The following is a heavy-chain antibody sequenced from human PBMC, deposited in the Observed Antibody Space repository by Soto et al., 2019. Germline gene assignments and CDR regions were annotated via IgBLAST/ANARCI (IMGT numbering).Heavy chain of an antibody. CDR1: GFTFSNAW. D-gene: IGHD3-10*01. Sequence: PGGSLRLSCAASGFTFSNAWMNWVRQAPGKGLEWVGRIKSKTDGGTTDYAAPVKGRFTISRDDSKNTLYLQMNSLKTEDTAVYYCTTESSILWFGELLQNYYYYYGIDFWGQGTTVTVSS. CDR2: IKSKTDGGTT. V-gene: IGHV3-15*07. CDR3: TTESSILWFGELLQNYYYYYGIDF. J-gene: IGHJ6*02.